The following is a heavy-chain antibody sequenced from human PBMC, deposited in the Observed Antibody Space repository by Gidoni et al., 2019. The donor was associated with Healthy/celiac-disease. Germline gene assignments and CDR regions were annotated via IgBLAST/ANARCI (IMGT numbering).Heavy chain of an antibody. CDR1: GSTFSSYA. CDR3: AKDGGPTTVFDY. J-gene: IGHJ4*02. CDR2: ISGSGVST. D-gene: IGHD4-17*01. V-gene: IGHV3-23*01. Sequence: EVQLLETGGGLVQPGGCLRLSCAAAGSTFSSYAMSWVRHAPGKGLEGVSAISGSGVSTYYADSVKGRFTISIDNSKNTLYLQLNSLRAEDTAVYYCAKDGGPTTVFDYWGQGTLVTVSS.